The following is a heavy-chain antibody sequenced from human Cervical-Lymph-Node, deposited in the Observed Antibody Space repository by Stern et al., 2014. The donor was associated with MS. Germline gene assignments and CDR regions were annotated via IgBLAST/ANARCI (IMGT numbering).Heavy chain of an antibody. Sequence: EVQLVQSGGGLVQPGGSLRLSCAASGFTFSSYSMNWVRQAPGKGLEWVSYISSSSSTIYYADSVKGRFTISSDNAKKYLTLQMNSLRDEDTAVYYCSREDELGGAAWGQGTLVTVSS. CDR2: ISSSSSTI. V-gene: IGHV3-48*02. CDR3: SREDELGGAA. CDR1: GFTFSSYS. J-gene: IGHJ5*02. D-gene: IGHD1-26*01.